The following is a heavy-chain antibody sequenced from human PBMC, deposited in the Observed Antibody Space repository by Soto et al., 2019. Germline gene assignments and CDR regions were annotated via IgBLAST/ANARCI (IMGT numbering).Heavy chain of an antibody. J-gene: IGHJ5*02. CDR3: ARVTPHKRPDP. Sequence: GGSLRLSWAASGFTFSDYYMSWIRQAPRRVLEWASYISSRGSTIYYADSAKGRFTISTDNAKNSLYLQRNSLRAEDTAVYYCARVTPHKRPDPRGPGTMVTVSS. V-gene: IGHV3-11*01. CDR1: GFTFSDYY. CDR2: ISSRGSTI.